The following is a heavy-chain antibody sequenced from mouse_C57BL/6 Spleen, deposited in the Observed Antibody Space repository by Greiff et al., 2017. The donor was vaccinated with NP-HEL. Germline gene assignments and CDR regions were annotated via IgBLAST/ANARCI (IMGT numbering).Heavy chain of an antibody. D-gene: IGHD1-1*01. CDR3: ASPITTVVADDY. V-gene: IGHV1-82*01. CDR2: IYPGDGDT. CDR1: GYAFSSSW. Sequence: VQLQQSGPELVKPGASVKISCKASGYAFSSSWMNWVKQRPGKGLEWIGRIYPGDGDTNYNGKFKDKATLTADKSSSTAYMQLSSLTSEDSAVYFCASPITTVVADDYWGQGTTLTVSS. J-gene: IGHJ2*01.